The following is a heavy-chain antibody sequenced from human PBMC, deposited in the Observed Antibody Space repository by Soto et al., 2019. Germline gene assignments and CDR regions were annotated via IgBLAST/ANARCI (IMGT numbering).Heavy chain of an antibody. CDR3: AKVGRSIVNWFDP. D-gene: IGHD3-16*02. CDR2: ISGSGGST. V-gene: IGHV3-23*01. J-gene: IGHJ5*02. Sequence: PGGSLRLSCAASGFTFSSYAMHWVRQAPGKGLEWVSAISGSGGSTYYADSVKGRFTISRDNSKNTLHLQMNSLRAEDTAVYYCAKVGRSIVNWFDPWGQGTLVTVSS. CDR1: GFTFSSYA.